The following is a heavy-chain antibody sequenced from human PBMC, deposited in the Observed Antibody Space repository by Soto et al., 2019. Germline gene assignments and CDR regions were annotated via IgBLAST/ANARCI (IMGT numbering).Heavy chain of an antibody. CDR2: IKSKTDGGTT. Sequence: PGGSLRLSCAASGFSFTKTWMNWVRQAPGKGLEWVGRIKSKTDGGTTDYATPVQGRFTISRDDSKNTLYLQMNSLKAEDTAVIYCASAEVQQWSLYYYWGKETLVTVPS. D-gene: IGHD5-18*01. V-gene: IGHV3-15*07. CDR3: ASAEVQQWSLYYY. CDR1: GFSFTKTW. J-gene: IGHJ4*02.